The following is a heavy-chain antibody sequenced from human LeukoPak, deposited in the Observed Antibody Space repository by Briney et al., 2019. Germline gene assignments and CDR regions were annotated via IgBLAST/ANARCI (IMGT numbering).Heavy chain of an antibody. Sequence: GASVTVSCKASGYSXAVYGISWVRQAPGQGLEWIGWISTYSGNTNYAHNLQGRITVTTETSTSTAYMELRSLRSDDTAVYYCARVGAAPGHFDYWGQGTLVTISS. J-gene: IGHJ4*02. V-gene: IGHV1-18*01. CDR2: ISTYSGNT. CDR3: ARVGAAPGHFDY. CDR1: GYSXAVYG. D-gene: IGHD6-13*01.